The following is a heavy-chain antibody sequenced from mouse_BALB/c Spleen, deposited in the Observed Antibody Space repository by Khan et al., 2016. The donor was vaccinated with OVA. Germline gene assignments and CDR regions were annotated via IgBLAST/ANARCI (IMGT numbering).Heavy chain of an antibody. Sequence: VRLQQSGAELAKPGASVKISCKASGYSFTTYWMHWVKQRPGQGLEWIGYINPSTGYTDYNQKFKDKATLTADKSSSTAYMELSSLTSDDSAVYYCGRGGHYGAWFAYWGQGTLVTVSA. D-gene: IGHD2-1*01. CDR2: INPSTGYT. CDR1: GYSFTTYW. CDR3: GRGGHYGAWFAY. J-gene: IGHJ3*01. V-gene: IGHV1-7*01.